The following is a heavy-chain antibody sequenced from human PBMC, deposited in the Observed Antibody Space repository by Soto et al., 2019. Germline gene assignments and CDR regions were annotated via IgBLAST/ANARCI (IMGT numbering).Heavy chain of an antibody. J-gene: IGHJ4*02. Sequence: QVQRVESGGGVVQPGRSLRLSCAASGFTFSSYGMHWVRQAPGKGLEWVAVISYDGSNKYYADSVKGRFTISRDNSKNPLYLQMNSLRAEDTAVYYCAKWAAAGVFDYWGQGTLLTVSS. CDR3: AKWAAAGVFDY. CDR2: ISYDGSNK. D-gene: IGHD6-13*01. V-gene: IGHV3-30*18. CDR1: GFTFSSYG.